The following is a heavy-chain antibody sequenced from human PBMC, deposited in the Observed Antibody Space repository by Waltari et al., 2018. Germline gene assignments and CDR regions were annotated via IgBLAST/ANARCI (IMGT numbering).Heavy chain of an antibody. Sequence: QVQLVQSGAEVKKPGASVKVSCKASGYTFSAYFMHWVRQAPGQGLEWVERIDPNSGGTNYAQKFQGRVTMTMDKSITTIYMELRRLTFAYTALYYCARDASTAVPEGDAFDIWGQGTMVAVSA. V-gene: IGHV1-2*06. CDR3: ARDASTAVPEGDAFDI. CDR1: GYTFSAYF. CDR2: IDPNSGGT. D-gene: IGHD6-19*01. J-gene: IGHJ3*02.